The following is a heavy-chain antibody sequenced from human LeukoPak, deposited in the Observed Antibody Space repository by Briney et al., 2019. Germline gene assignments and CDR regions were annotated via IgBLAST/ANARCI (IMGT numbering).Heavy chain of an antibody. CDR1: GYTFSDYY. V-gene: IGHV1-2*02. J-gene: IGHJ6*02. CDR2: INLNTGGT. D-gene: IGHD2-15*01. CDR3: ARDILGRSNGGSNYFGMEV. Sequence: ASVKVSCKASGYTFSDYYIHWVRQAPGQGPEWMGWINLNTGGTNYAQKFDGRFSMTRDTSINTAYMELSSLRSDDAAVYYCARDILGRSNGGSNYFGMEVWGQGTTVTVSS.